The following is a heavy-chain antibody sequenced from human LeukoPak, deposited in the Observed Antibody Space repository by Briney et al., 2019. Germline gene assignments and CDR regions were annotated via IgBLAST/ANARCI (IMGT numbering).Heavy chain of an antibody. Sequence: SETLSLTCTVSGGSISTSNYYWGWIRQPPGKGLEWIGSIDKSGSTYYNPSLKSRVTISVDTSKNQFSLKLSSVTAADTAVYYCARRQSRYCTNGVCYTFDYWAQGTLVTLSS. V-gene: IGHV4-39*01. CDR1: GGSISTSNYY. CDR3: ARRQSRYCTNGVCYTFDY. CDR2: IDKSGST. D-gene: IGHD2-8*01. J-gene: IGHJ4*02.